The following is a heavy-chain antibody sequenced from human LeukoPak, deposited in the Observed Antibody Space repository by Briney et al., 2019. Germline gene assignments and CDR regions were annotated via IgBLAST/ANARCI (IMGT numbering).Heavy chain of an antibody. CDR1: GFTFSSYG. J-gene: IGHJ3*02. Sequence: PGGSLRLSCAASGFTFSSYGMHWVRQAPGKGLEWVAVIWYDGSNRYYADSAKGRFTISRDNSKNTLYLQMNSLRAEDTAVYHCARDTLDAFDIWGQGTMVTVSS. CDR2: IWYDGSNR. V-gene: IGHV3-33*01. CDR3: ARDTLDAFDI.